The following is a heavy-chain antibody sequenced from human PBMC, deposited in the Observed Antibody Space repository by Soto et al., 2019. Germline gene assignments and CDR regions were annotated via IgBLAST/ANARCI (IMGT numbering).Heavy chain of an antibody. D-gene: IGHD3-3*01. CDR2: INHSGST. CDR3: ARGPYYDFWSGYYTGMCFDY. CDR1: GGSFSGYY. J-gene: IGHJ4*02. V-gene: IGHV4-34*01. Sequence: PSETLSLTCAVYGGSFSGYYWSWIRQPPGKGLEWIGEINHSGSTNYNPSLKSRATISVDTSKNQFSLKLSSVTAADTAVYYCARGPYYDFWSGYYTGMCFDYWGQGTLVTVSS.